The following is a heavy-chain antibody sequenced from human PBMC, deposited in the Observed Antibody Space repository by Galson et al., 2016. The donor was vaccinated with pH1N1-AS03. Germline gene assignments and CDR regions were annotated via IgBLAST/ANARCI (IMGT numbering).Heavy chain of an antibody. D-gene: IGHD6-13*01. CDR3: VRGSPHSSSTYYAFEF. V-gene: IGHV1-2*02. J-gene: IGHJ3*01. Sequence: SVKVSCKASGYAFTDYYMHLLRQAPGQGLEWMAWINTDSGGTDYAQKFQGRVTMTRDASISTTYMELSSLRSDDTAVYYCVRGSPHSSSTYYAFEFWGRGTMVTVSS. CDR2: INTDSGGT. CDR1: GYAFTDYY.